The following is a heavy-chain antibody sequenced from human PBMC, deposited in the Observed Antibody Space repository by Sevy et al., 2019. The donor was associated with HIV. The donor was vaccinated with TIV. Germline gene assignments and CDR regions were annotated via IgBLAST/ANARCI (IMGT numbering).Heavy chain of an antibody. CDR3: ARAIAAAAGF. D-gene: IGHD6-13*01. CDR2: INQDGSTN. V-gene: IGHV3-7*01. J-gene: IGHJ4*02. CDR1: GFSFHAYG. Sequence: GGSLRLSCAGSGFSFHAYGMHWVRQAPGKGLEWLANINQDGSTNYYADSVKGRFTISRDNAKNLVYLQMNSLRPEDTGLYYCARAIAAAAGFWGQGTLVTVSS.